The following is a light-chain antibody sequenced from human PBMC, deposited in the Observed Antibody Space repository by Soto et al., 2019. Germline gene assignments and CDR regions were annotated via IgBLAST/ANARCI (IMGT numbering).Light chain of an antibody. CDR3: QKYNSAPRT. CDR2: AVS. Sequence: DIQMTQSPSSLSASVGDRVTITCRASQGISDYLAWYQQKLGKVPKLLIYAVSTLPSGVPSWFSGSGSGTVFTLTISSLQPEDVATYYCQKYNSAPRTFGQGTKVEIK. J-gene: IGKJ1*01. CDR1: QGISDY. V-gene: IGKV1-27*01.